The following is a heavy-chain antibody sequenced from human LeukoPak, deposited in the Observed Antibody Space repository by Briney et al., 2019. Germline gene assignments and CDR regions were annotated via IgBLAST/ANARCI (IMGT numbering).Heavy chain of an antibody. CDR3: AREEDYYMDV. CDR2: ISSSSSTI. Sequence: GGSLRLSCAASGFTFSSYSMNWVRQAPGKGLEWVSYISSSSSTIDYADSVKGRFTISRDNAKNSLYLQMNSLRVEDTAVYYCAREEDYYMDVWGKGTTVTVSS. V-gene: IGHV3-48*01. CDR1: GFTFSSYS. J-gene: IGHJ6*03.